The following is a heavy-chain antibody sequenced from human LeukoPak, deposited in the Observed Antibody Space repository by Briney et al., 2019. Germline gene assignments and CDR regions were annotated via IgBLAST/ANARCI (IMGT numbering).Heavy chain of an antibody. CDR3: ARGRPRSGYYY. J-gene: IGHJ4*02. V-gene: IGHV1-8*01. CDR2: MNPNSGNT. D-gene: IGHD3-22*01. CDR1: GYTFTIYD. Sequence: ASVTLSCTASGYTFTIYDINWVRQATGQGLEWMGWMNPNSGNTGYAQKFQGRVTMTRNTSISTAYMELSSLRSEDTAVYYCARGRPRSGYYYWGQGTLVTVSS.